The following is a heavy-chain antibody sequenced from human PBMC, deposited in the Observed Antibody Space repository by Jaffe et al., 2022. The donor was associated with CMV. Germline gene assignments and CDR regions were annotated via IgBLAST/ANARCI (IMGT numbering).Heavy chain of an antibody. Sequence: EVQLLESGGGLVQPGGSLRLSCAASGFTFSSYAMSWVRQAPGKGLEWVSAISGSGGSTSYADSVKGRFTISRDNSKNTLYLQMNSLRAEDTAVYFCASLPITGGSAYYYDPGLVDYWGQGTLVTVSS. CDR2: ISGSGGST. J-gene: IGHJ4*02. V-gene: IGHV3-23*01. CDR1: GFTFSSYA. D-gene: IGHD3-22*01. CDR3: ASLPITGGSAYYYDPGLVDY.